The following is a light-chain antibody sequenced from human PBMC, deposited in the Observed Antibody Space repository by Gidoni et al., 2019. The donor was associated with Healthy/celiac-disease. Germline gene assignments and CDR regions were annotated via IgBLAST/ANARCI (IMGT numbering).Light chain of an antibody. Sequence: EIVLTQSPASLSLSPGERATLSCRASQSASSYLACYQQKTGQAPRLLIYDASNGATGITARFSGRGSGTDFTLTISSLGPEDFAVYFCQQRTFGQGTKLEIK. CDR3: QQRT. J-gene: IGKJ2*01. CDR2: DAS. V-gene: IGKV3-11*01. CDR1: QSASSY.